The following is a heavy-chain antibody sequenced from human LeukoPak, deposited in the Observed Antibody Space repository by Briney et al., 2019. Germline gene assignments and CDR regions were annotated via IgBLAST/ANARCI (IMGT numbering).Heavy chain of an antibody. CDR3: SRENGAFSAFGF. CDR1: GGSISTTNW. V-gene: IGHV4-4*03. CDR2: ISLSGLT. J-gene: IGHJ4*02. D-gene: IGHD2-8*01. Sequence: PETKSLTCDVSGGSISTTNWWSWVRQPPGQGLEWIGEISLSGLTNYSPSLNSRVTMSLDKPKNQLSLNLSSVTAADTAVYYCSRENGAFSAFGFWGQGPLVIVTS.